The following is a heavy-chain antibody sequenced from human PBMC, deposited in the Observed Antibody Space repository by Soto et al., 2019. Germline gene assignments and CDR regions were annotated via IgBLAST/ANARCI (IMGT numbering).Heavy chain of an antibody. V-gene: IGHV3-23*01. CDR1: GFTFSSYA. Sequence: EVQLLESGGGLVQPGGSLRLSCAASGFTFSSYAMSWVRQAPGKGLEWVSAISGSGGSTYYADSVKGRFTISRDNSKTSLYMQMNSLRAEDTAVYYCAQLWFGGDNNWFDPWGQGTLVTVSS. D-gene: IGHD3-10*01. CDR3: AQLWFGGDNNWFDP. CDR2: ISGSGGST. J-gene: IGHJ5*02.